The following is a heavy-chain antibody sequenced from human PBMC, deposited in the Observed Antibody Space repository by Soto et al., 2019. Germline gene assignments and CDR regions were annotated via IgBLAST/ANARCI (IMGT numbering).Heavy chain of an antibody. D-gene: IGHD3-16*01. CDR3: ASSGGGEDY. CDR1: GGSISSSHW. Sequence: QVQLQESGPGLVKPSGTLSLSCAVSGGSISSSHWWTWVRQPPGKGLEWIGEIYHSGSTNYNPSLKSRVTISVNPSRNPFSLNLSSVAAADTAVYYCASSGGGEDYWGQGILVTVSS. J-gene: IGHJ4*02. V-gene: IGHV4-4*02. CDR2: IYHSGST.